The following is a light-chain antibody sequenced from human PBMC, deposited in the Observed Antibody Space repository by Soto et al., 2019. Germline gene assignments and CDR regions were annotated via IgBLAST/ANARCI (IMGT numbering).Light chain of an antibody. CDR1: SSDVGGYNY. CDR2: EVS. J-gene: IGLJ2*01. CDR3: SSYTSSSHVV. V-gene: IGLV2-14*01. Sequence: QSVLTQPASVSGYPGQSITISCTGTSSDVGGYNYVSWYQQHPGKAPKLMIYEVSNRPSGVSNRFSGSKSGNTASLTISGLQAEDEADYYCSSYTSSSHVVFGGGTKVTVL.